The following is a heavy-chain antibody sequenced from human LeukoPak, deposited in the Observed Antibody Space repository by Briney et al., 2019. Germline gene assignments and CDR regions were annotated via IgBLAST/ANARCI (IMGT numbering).Heavy chain of an antibody. J-gene: IGHJ4*02. CDR1: GFTFRNYV. Sequence: PGGSLRLSCAASGFTFRNYVIHWVRQAPGKGLEWVAVTSSDLNVKLYADSVKGRFTISRDNSRSTLYLQMNSLRPEDTAIYYCAKGPQYSSSWYPFFDYWGQGTLVTVSS. CDR2: TSSDLNVK. V-gene: IGHV3-30*18. CDR3: AKGPQYSSSWYPFFDY. D-gene: IGHD6-13*01.